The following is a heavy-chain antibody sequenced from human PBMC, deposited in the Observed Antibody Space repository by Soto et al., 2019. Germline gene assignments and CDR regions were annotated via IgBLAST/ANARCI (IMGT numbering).Heavy chain of an antibody. D-gene: IGHD6-19*01. CDR1: GGSISNSSYY. CDR2: VYYSGTT. V-gene: IGHV4-39*01. CDR3: ARRPMVGPVAENAFDI. J-gene: IGHJ3*02. Sequence: SSETLSLTCSVSGGSISNSSYYWNWIRQSPGKGLEWIGSVYYSGTTYYNPSLKRRVTISVDTYNQFSLKLSSVTAADTAYYFCARRPMVGPVAENAFDIWGQGTRVTVSS.